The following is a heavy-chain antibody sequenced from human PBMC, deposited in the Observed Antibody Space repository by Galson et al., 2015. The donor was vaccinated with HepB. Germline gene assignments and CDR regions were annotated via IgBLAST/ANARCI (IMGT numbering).Heavy chain of an antibody. CDR2: IWYDGSNK. J-gene: IGHJ3*02. Sequence: SLRLSCAASGFTFSSSGMHWVRQAPGKGLEWVAVIWYDGSNKYYADSVKGRFTISRDNSKNTLYLQMNSLRAEDTAVYYCARAAGKWADAFDMWGQGTMVTVSS. V-gene: IGHV3-33*01. CDR1: GFTFSSSG. CDR3: ARAAGKWADAFDM. D-gene: IGHD2-8*01.